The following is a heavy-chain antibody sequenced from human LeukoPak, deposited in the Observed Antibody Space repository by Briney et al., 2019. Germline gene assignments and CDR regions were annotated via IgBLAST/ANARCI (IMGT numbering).Heavy chain of an antibody. Sequence: PGGSLRLSCAASGFTFKSYVMNWVRQSPGKGLEWVSYFGSDSTTIYYADSVKGRFTISRDNARNSLYLQMNNLRAEDTAVYYCAREGLMVRGVYFDSWGQGTRVTVSS. V-gene: IGHV3-48*01. J-gene: IGHJ4*02. CDR3: AREGLMVRGVYFDS. D-gene: IGHD3-10*01. CDR2: FGSDSTTI. CDR1: GFTFKSYV.